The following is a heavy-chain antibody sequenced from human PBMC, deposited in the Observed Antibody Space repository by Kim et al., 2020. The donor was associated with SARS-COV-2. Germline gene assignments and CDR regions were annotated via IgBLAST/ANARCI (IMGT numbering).Heavy chain of an antibody. J-gene: IGHJ4*02. CDR1: GFTFSSYA. Sequence: GGSLRLSCAASGFTFSSYAMSWVRQAPGKGLEWVSAISGSGGSTYYADSVKGRFTIPRDNSKNTMYLQMKSLRAEDTAVYYCAKGQSRIAVAGSLTLDYWGQGTLVTVSS. V-gene: IGHV3-23*01. CDR3: AKGQSRIAVAGSLTLDY. D-gene: IGHD6-19*01. CDR2: ISGSGGST.